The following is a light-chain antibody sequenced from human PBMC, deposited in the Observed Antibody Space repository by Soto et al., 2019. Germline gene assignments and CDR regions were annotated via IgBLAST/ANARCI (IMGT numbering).Light chain of an antibody. CDR2: NDY. J-gene: IGLJ3*02. CDR3: AVWDDSLNAWV. CDR1: SSNIGRFP. Sequence: QSVLTQPPSAYGTPGQRVSISCSGSSSNIGRFPVNWYQHLPGTAPKLFIYNDYHRPSGVPGRFTASKSGTSASLAISGLQAEDEADYYCAVWDDSLNAWVIGGGTTLTVL. V-gene: IGLV1-44*01.